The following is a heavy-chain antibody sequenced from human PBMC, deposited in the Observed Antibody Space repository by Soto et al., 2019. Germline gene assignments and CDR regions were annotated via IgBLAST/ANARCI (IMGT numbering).Heavy chain of an antibody. CDR2: ISSDGDTI. D-gene: IGHD5-12*01. V-gene: IGHV3-9*01. Sequence: EVPLIESGGGCVQTGTALRVYCVASGLTFNAYAIPGVLQATGKGLEWVYGISSDGDTIAYADSVQGRFTVFRHNANNSMYLQMNSLRAEDTAHNYGTKCGYDFIYYFGMYVSGQWTTVTVTS. CDR3: TKCGYDFIYYFGMYV. CDR1: GLTFNAYA. J-gene: IGHJ6*02.